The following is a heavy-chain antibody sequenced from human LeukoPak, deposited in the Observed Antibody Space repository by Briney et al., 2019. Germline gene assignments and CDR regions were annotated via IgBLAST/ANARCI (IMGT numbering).Heavy chain of an antibody. V-gene: IGHV4-59*08. Sequence: SETLSLTCSVSGDSISSSYWSWIRQPPGKGLEWIGNIYNSANTNYNPSLQSRVTMSVYTSQSQFSLQLTSVSDADTAVYYCARRFSARSDGNGYYSGHDAFDVWGQGTLVTVSS. CDR1: GDSISSSY. D-gene: IGHD3-22*01. CDR2: IYNSANT. J-gene: IGHJ3*01. CDR3: ARRFSARSDGNGYYSGHDAFDV.